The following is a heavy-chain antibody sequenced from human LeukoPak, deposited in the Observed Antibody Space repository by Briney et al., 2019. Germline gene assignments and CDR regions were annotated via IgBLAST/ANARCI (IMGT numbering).Heavy chain of an antibody. Sequence: SEILSLTCTVSGVSVSSSSYCWTWIRQPPGKGLEWIGYIYYSGSTNYNPSLKSRVTISVDTSKNQFSLKLSSVTAADTAVYYCARGRYYDFWSGYWVYDAFDIWGQGTMVTVSS. J-gene: IGHJ3*02. CDR2: IYYSGST. CDR1: GVSVSSSSYC. D-gene: IGHD3-3*01. CDR3: ARGRYYDFWSGYWVYDAFDI. V-gene: IGHV4-61*01.